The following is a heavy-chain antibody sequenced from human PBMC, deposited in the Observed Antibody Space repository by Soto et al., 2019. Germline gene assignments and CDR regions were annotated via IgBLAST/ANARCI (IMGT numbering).Heavy chain of an antibody. D-gene: IGHD3-10*01. V-gene: IGHV4-31*03. Sequence: PSETLSLTCPVSGGSISSGGYYWSWIRQHPGKGLEWIGYIYYSGSTYYNPSLKSRVTISVDTSKNQFSLKLSSVTAADTAVYYCARDVSAYYYGSGSKDYYYYGMDVWGQGTTVTVSS. CDR3: ARDVSAYYYGSGSKDYYYYGMDV. CDR2: IYYSGST. CDR1: GGSISSGGYY. J-gene: IGHJ6*02.